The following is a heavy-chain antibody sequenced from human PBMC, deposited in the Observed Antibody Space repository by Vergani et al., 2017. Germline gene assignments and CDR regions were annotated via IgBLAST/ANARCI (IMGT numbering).Heavy chain of an antibody. CDR2: INWNGGST. V-gene: IGHV3-20*04. CDR3: ARDLRPVXKGSYYYYYYGMDV. CDR1: GFTFDDYG. Sequence: EVQLVESGGGVVRPGGSLRLSCAASGFTFDDYGMSWVRQAPGKGLEWVSGINWNGGSTGYADSVKGRFTISRDNAKNSLYLQMNSLRAEDTALYYCARDLRPVXKGSYYYYYYGMDVWGQGTTVTVSS. J-gene: IGHJ6*02.